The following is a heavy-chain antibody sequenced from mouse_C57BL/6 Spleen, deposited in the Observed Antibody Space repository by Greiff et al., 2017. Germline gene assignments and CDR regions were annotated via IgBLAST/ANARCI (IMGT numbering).Heavy chain of an antibody. V-gene: IGHV5-12*01. CDR3: ARQEDYGSSSFAY. J-gene: IGHJ3*01. D-gene: IGHD1-1*01. CDR1: GFTFSDYY. CDR2: ISNGGGST. Sequence: EVKLVESGGGLVQPGGSLKLSCAASGFTFSDYYMYWVRQTPEKRLEWVAYISNGGGSTYYPDTVKGRFTISRDNAKNTLYLQMSRLKSEDTAMYYCARQEDYGSSSFAYWGQGTLVTVSA.